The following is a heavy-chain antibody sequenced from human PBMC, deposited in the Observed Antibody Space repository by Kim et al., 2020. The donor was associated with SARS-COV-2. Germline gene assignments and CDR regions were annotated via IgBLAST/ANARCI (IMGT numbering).Heavy chain of an antibody. Sequence: SETLSLTCTVSGGSISSYYWSWIRQPPGKGLEWIGYIYYSGSTNYNPSLKSRVTISVDTAKNQFSLKLSSVTAADTAVYYCARGWYYCDSSGYRGGFDYWGQGTLVTVSS. CDR1: GGSISSYY. D-gene: IGHD3-22*01. CDR3: ARGWYYCDSSGYRGGFDY. CDR2: IYYSGST. J-gene: IGHJ4*01. V-gene: IGHV4-59*01.